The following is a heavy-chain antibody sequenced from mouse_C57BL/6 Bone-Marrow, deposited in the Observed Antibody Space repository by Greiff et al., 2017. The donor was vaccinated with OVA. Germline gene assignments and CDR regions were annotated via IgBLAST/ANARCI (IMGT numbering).Heavy chain of an antibody. J-gene: IGHJ4*01. V-gene: IGHV1-42*01. Sequence: EVQLQQSGPELVKPGASVKISCKASGYSFTGYYMNWVKQSPEKSLEWIGEINPSPGGTTYKQKFKAKATVTVDKSSSTAYMQRKSLTSEDSAVEYCARGPLHCYGSSPYSMDYWGQGTSVTVSS. D-gene: IGHD1-1*01. CDR1: GYSFTGYY. CDR2: INPSPGGT. CDR3: ARGPLHCYGSSPYSMDY.